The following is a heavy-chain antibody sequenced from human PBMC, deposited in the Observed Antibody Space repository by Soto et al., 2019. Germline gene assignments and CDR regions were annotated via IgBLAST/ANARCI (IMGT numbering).Heavy chain of an antibody. Sequence: ASVKVSCKASGYTFTRYGISWVRQAPGQGLEWMGWINLNNGKTDYQRRLQGRVTMTTDTYTTTVYMELRNLRPDDTAMYYCARDTPGLYKFDYWGQGNLVTVSS. CDR1: GYTFTRYG. CDR2: INLNNGKT. V-gene: IGHV1-18*04. D-gene: IGHD3-16*02. CDR3: ARDTPGLYKFDY. J-gene: IGHJ4*02.